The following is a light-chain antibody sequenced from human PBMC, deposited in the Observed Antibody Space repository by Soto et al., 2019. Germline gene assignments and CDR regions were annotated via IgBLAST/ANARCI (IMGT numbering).Light chain of an antibody. V-gene: IGKV1-39*01. Sequence: DIQMTQSPSSLSASVGDRVTITCRARQSITSYLNWYQKKPGKAPKFLIYAASNLQSGVPSRFSGSGSGTDFTLTINSLQPEDFATYFCQQSYSAPIFTFGPGTKVNIK. CDR3: QQSYSAPIFT. J-gene: IGKJ3*01. CDR2: AAS. CDR1: QSITSY.